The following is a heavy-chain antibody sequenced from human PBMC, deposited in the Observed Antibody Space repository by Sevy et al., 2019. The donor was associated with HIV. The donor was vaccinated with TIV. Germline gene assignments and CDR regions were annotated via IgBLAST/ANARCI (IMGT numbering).Heavy chain of an antibody. CDR2: IYYTGTT. CDR1: GGSMSSYF. J-gene: IGHJ5*01. CDR3: ARDSVLSPRVFDS. D-gene: IGHD3-10*01. V-gene: IGHV4-59*01. Sequence: SETLSLTCTVSGGSMSSYFWSWIRQPPGKGLEWIGYIYYTGTTNYNPSLKSRHTMSLDTSKNRFSLKLTAVTTADTAVYYCARDSVLSPRVFDSWAQGTLVTVSS.